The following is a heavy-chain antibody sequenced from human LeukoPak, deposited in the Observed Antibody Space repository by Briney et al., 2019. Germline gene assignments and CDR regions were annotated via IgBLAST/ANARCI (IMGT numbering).Heavy chain of an antibody. CDR2: IYYSGST. D-gene: IGHD5-12*01. CDR3: ARGLATLDY. CDR1: GGSISSYY. J-gene: IGHJ4*02. Sequence: KPSETLSLTCTVSGGSISSYYWSWIRQPPGKGLEWIGYIYYSGSTNYNPSLKSRVTISVDTSKNQFSLKLSSVTAADTAVYYCARGLATLDYWGQGTLVTVSS. V-gene: IGHV4-59*01.